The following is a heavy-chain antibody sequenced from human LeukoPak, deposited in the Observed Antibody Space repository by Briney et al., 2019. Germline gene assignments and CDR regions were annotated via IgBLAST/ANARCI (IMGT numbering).Heavy chain of an antibody. CDR2: ITSSSSSI. CDR1: GFTFSSYT. CDR3: ARSSIMITFGGVIASRMDV. D-gene: IGHD3-16*02. Sequence: PGGSLRLSCEASGFTFSSYTMNWVRQAPGEGLEWVSSITSSSSSIYYADSVKGRITISRDNAKNSLYLQMNSLRAEDTAVYYCARSSIMITFGGVIASRMDVWGQGTTVTVSS. V-gene: IGHV3-21*01. J-gene: IGHJ6*02.